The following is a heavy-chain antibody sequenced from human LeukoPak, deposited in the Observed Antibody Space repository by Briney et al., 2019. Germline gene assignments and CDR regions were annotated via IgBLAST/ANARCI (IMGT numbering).Heavy chain of an antibody. V-gene: IGHV4-39*01. CDR2: IYYSGTT. D-gene: IGHD1-26*01. CDR3: ARIYYSGSLGRGYSDY. J-gene: IGHJ4*02. Sequence: SETLSPTCTVSGGSISSSSYYWRWIRQSPGKGLEWIGSIYYSGTTSYNPSLKSRVTISVDTSKNQFSLKLSSVTAADTAVYYCARIYYSGSLGRGYSDYWGQGTLVTVSS. CDR1: GGSISSSSYY.